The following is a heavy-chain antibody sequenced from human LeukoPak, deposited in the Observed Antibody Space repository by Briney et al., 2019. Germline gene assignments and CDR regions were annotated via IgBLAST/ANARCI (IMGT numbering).Heavy chain of an antibody. V-gene: IGHV3-23*01. D-gene: IGHD6-13*01. J-gene: IGHJ4*02. Sequence: PGGSLRLSCAAPGVTFSGYSVNWVRQAPGKGLEWVSAITATSRHIYYADSVKGRFTISRDNSKNTLFLQMDSLRADDTAVYYCAKHSSSWHYFDYWGQGTLVTVSS. CDR2: ITATSRHI. CDR3: AKHSSSWHYFDY. CDR1: GVTFSGYS.